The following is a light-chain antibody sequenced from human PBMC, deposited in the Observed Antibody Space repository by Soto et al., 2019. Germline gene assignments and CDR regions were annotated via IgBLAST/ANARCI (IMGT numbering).Light chain of an antibody. CDR3: QQANSFPYT. CDR2: GAS. J-gene: IGKJ2*01. CDR1: QGIGSW. Sequence: DIQMTQSPSSVSASVGDRVTITWRASQGIGSWLAWYQQKPGKAPKLLIYGASTLQSGVPSRFSGGGSETDFTLTISSLQPEEFATYYCQQANSFPYTFGRGTKLEIK. V-gene: IGKV1-12*01.